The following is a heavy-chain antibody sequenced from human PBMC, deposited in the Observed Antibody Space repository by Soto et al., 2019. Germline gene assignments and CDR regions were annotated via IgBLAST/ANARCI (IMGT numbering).Heavy chain of an antibody. J-gene: IGHJ4*02. Sequence: VASVKVSCKASGGTFSSYSISWVRQAPGQGLEWMGGIIPIFGTANYAQKFQGRVTITADESTSTAYMELSSLRSEDTAVYYCARERGGYSYYFDYWGQGTLVTVSS. CDR3: ARERGGYSYYFDY. CDR2: IIPIFGTA. V-gene: IGHV1-69*13. CDR1: GGTFSSYS. D-gene: IGHD3-22*01.